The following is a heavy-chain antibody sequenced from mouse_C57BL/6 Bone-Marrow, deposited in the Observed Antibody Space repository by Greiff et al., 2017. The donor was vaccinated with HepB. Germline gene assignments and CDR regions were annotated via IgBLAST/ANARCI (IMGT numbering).Heavy chain of an antibody. Sequence: VQLQQPGTELVKPGASVKLSCKASGYTFTSYWMHWVKQRPGQGLEWIGNINPSNGGTNYNEKFKSKATLTVDKSSSTAYMQLSSLTSEDSAVYYCPRSLITTVHYYAMDYWGQGTSVTVSS. CDR2: INPSNGGT. D-gene: IGHD1-1*01. V-gene: IGHV1-53*01. CDR3: PRSLITTVHYYAMDY. J-gene: IGHJ4*01. CDR1: GYTFTSYW.